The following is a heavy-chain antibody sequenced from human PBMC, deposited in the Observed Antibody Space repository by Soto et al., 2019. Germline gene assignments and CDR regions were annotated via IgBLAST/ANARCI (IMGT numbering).Heavy chain of an antibody. J-gene: IGHJ4*02. D-gene: IGHD2-2*01. Sequence: PVESLKISCHCSGYTFFSFWIVWVRQVPGKGLEGVGRIDPGDSSATYSPTFRGHVTISDDRSTRSAYLQWRSLRASDTAIYFCARRYCSRADCYSDSWGQGSLVTVSS. CDR3: ARRYCSRADCYSDS. CDR2: IDPGDSSA. V-gene: IGHV5-10-1*01. CDR1: GYTFFSFW.